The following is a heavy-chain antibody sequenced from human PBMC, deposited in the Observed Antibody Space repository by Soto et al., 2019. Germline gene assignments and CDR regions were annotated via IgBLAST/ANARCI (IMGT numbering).Heavy chain of an antibody. Sequence: EVQLVESGGGLVQPGGSLRLSCAASGFTFSSYSMNWVRQAPGQGVEWVSYISSSSSTIYYADSVKGRFTISRDNAKNSLYLQTNSMRAEDTAVYYCAREEGLLNWFDPWGQGTLVTVSS. CDR3: AREEGLLNWFDP. J-gene: IGHJ5*02. CDR1: GFTFSSYS. D-gene: IGHD1-26*01. CDR2: ISSSSSTI. V-gene: IGHV3-48*01.